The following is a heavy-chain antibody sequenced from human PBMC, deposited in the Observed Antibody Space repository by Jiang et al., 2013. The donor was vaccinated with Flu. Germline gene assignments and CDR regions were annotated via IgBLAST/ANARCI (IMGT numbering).Heavy chain of an antibody. D-gene: IGHD6-19*01. CDR3: MRDRYKNGWFGDF. J-gene: IGHJ4*02. Sequence: VQLVESGGGLVQPGGSLRLSCAASGFTFSSDEMNWVRQAPGKGLEWLSYISDTGNAIYYADSVKGRFTISRDNAKNSLYLQMNNLRAEDTAVYYCMRDRYKNGWFGDFWGQGILVTVSS. CDR2: ISDTGNAI. V-gene: IGHV3-48*03. CDR1: GFTFSSDE.